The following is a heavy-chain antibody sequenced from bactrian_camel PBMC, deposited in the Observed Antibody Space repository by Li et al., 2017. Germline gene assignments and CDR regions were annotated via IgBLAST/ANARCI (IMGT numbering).Heavy chain of an antibody. V-gene: IGHV3S53*01. CDR3: AADVSPSCGSWAIDEFDA. CDR2: IATDGRT. D-gene: IGHD2*01. Sequence: HVQLVESGGGTVQAGGSLRLSCVASGNTYNLYCMGWFRLTPRKGREGVASIATDGRTTYADSVQGRFTISKDNADNTLYLQIDSLKPEDTAMYYCAADVSPSCGSWAIDEFDAWGKGTQVTVS. J-gene: IGHJ6*01. CDR1: GNTYNLYC.